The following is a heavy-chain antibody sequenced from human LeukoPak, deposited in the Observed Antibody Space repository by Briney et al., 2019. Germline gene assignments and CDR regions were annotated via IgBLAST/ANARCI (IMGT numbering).Heavy chain of an antibody. CDR1: GFALSTYA. CDR3: ARDYGDIVATISSYHHGMDV. V-gene: IGHV3-30*04. D-gene: IGHD5-12*01. Sequence: PGGSLRLSCAASGFALSTYAIHWVRQAPGKGLEWVAVISYDGSNKYYADSVKGRFTISRDNSKNTLFLQMNSLRAEDTAVYYCARDYGDIVATISSYHHGMDVWGQGTTVTVSS. CDR2: ISYDGSNK. J-gene: IGHJ6*02.